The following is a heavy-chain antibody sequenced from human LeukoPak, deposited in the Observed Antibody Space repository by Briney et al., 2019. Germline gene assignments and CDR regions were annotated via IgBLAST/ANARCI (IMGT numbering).Heavy chain of an antibody. D-gene: IGHD6-13*01. CDR2: TSSTGGTT. Sequence: PGGSLRLSCAASGFSFSSYAMSWIRQAPGKGLEWVSSTSSTGGTTHYADSVKGRFTMSRENYKNWLYLQMSSLRADDTAVYYCARDGDGSSRFLYGFRASFDYWGQGALVTVSS. J-gene: IGHJ4*02. CDR1: GFSFSSYA. V-gene: IGHV3-23*01. CDR3: ARDGDGSSRFLYGFRASFDY.